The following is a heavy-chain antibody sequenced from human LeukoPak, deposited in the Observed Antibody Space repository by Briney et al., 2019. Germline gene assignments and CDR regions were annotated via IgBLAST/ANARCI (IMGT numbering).Heavy chain of an antibody. Sequence: KPSETLSLACAVYGGSFSGYYWSWIRQPPGKGLEWIGEINHSGSTNYNAPLKSRVTISVDTSKNQFSLKLSAVTAADTAMYYCAREDAVSSDDAFDLWGQGTMVTVS. CDR2: INHSGST. CDR1: GGSFSGYY. J-gene: IGHJ3*01. D-gene: IGHD6-19*01. V-gene: IGHV4-34*01. CDR3: AREDAVSSDDAFDL.